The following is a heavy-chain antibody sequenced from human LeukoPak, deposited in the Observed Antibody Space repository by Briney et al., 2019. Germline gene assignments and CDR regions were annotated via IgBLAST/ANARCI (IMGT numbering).Heavy chain of an antibody. D-gene: IGHD3-22*01. CDR1: GFTFSSYA. J-gene: IGHJ5*02. CDR3: AKGPSLYDSSGYQNWFDP. V-gene: IGHV3-23*01. CDR2: ISGSGGST. Sequence: GGSLRLSCAASGFTFSSYAMSWVRQAPGKGLEWVSVISGSGGSTYYADSVKGRFTISRDNSKNTLYLQMNSLRAEDTAVYYCAKGPSLYDSSGYQNWFDPWGQGTLVTVSS.